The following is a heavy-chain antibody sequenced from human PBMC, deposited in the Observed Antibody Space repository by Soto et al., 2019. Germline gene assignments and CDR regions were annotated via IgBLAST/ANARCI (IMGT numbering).Heavy chain of an antibody. CDR1: GFTFSSYA. CDR2: ISYDGSNK. Sequence: GSLRLSCAASGFTFSSYAMHWVRQAPGKGLEWVTVISYDGSNKYYADSVKGRFTISRDNSKNTLYLQMNSLRAEDTAVYYCARGRITMIVPFDYWGQGTLVTVSS. J-gene: IGHJ4*02. V-gene: IGHV3-30-3*01. D-gene: IGHD3-22*01. CDR3: ARGRITMIVPFDY.